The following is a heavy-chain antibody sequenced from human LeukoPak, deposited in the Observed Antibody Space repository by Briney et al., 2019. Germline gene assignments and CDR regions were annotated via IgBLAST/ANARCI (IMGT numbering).Heavy chain of an antibody. Sequence: GGSLRLSCAASGFTFSSYSMNWVRQAPGKGLEWVSYISSSSSTIYYADSVKGRFTISRDNAKNSLYPQMNSLRDEDTAVYYCARARTYYYDSRGHFDYWGQGTLVTVSS. D-gene: IGHD3-22*01. J-gene: IGHJ4*02. CDR1: GFTFSSYS. CDR3: ARARTYYYDSRGHFDY. CDR2: ISSSSSTI. V-gene: IGHV3-48*02.